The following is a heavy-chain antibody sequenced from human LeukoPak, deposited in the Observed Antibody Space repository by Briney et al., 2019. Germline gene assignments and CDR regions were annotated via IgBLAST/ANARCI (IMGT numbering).Heavy chain of an antibody. J-gene: IGHJ5*02. Sequence: KDGESLKISCKGSGYGSGYSFTSHWIAWVPQMPGKGLEWMGIIYPRYSNTIYSPSFQGQVTISVDTSINTAYLQWISLKASDTAMYYCARHPIAAGGAYNWFDPWGQGTLVTVSS. V-gene: IGHV5-51*01. CDR1: GYSFTSHW. CDR3: ARHPIAAGGAYNWFDP. D-gene: IGHD6-13*01. CDR2: IYPRYSNT.